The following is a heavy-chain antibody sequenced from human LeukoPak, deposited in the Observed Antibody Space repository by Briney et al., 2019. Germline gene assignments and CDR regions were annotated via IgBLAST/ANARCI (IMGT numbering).Heavy chain of an antibody. CDR2: VHGDGNNI. Sequence: GGSLRLSCAASGLPFSSYAMYWVRQAPGKGLVWVSRVHGDGNNIGYADSVRGRFTISRDNAKNTLYLQMNSLRTEDTAVYYCARARVGDPTDYWGQGTLVTVSS. D-gene: IGHD1-26*01. J-gene: IGHJ4*02. CDR1: GLPFSSYA. V-gene: IGHV3-74*01. CDR3: ARARVGDPTDY.